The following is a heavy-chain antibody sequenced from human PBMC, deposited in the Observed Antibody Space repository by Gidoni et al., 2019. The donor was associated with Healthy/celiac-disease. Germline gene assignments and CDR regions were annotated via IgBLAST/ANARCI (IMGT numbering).Heavy chain of an antibody. J-gene: IGHJ4*02. CDR1: GGSISRINW. Sequence: QVQLQESGPGLVKPSRPLSLTCAVFGGSISRINWWRWVRQPLGKGLEWIGEIYHSGSTNYNPSLKRRVTISVEKSKNQFSLKLSSVTAADTAVYYWARGGYCSGGSCSKTFDYWGQGTLVTVSS. CDR3: ARGGYCSGGSCSKTFDY. D-gene: IGHD2-15*01. V-gene: IGHV4-4*02. CDR2: IYHSGST.